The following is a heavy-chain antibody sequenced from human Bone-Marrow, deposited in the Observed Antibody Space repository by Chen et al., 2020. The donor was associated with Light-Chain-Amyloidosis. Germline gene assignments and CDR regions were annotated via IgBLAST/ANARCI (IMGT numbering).Heavy chain of an antibody. CDR3: ARDVTRDYGEGYRGWFDP. CDR2: VYYTGTT. CDR1: GDSINSRNHC. D-gene: IGHD4-17*01. V-gene: IGHV4-39*07. J-gene: IGHJ5*02. Sequence: QLQLQESGPGQVKALETLSLTCIVSGDSINSRNHCWGWIRQPPGKGLEWIGSVYYTGTTYYKPYLKSRVTMSIDMSKNQFTLQLTSVTAADTAFYYCARDVTRDYGEGYRGWFDPWGQGTQVIVST.